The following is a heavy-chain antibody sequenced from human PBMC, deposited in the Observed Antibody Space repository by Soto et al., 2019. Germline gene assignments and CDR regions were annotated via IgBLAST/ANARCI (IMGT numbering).Heavy chain of an antibody. D-gene: IGHD4-17*01. CDR1: SGSISSYY. CDR3: AKHSDLRNFEY. V-gene: IGHV4-59*08. Sequence: TSETLSLTCTVSSGSISSYYWSWIRQPPGKGLEWIGYVYYSGSTNYNPSLKSRVTISVDTSKKQFSLNLSSVTAADTAVYYCAKHSDLRNFEYWGQGTLVTVSS. CDR2: VYYSGST. J-gene: IGHJ4*02.